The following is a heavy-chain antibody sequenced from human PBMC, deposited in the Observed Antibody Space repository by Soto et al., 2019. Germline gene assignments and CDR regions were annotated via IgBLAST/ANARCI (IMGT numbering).Heavy chain of an antibody. V-gene: IGHV1-69*13. CDR1: GGTFSSYA. Sequence: GASVKVSCKASGGTFSSYAISWVRQAPGQGLEWMGGIIPIFGTANYAQKFQGRVTITADESTSTAYMELSSLRSEDTAVYYCARDRGYNWNDRYYYYYGMDVWGQGTTVTVSS. CDR2: IIPIFGTA. J-gene: IGHJ6*02. D-gene: IGHD1-20*01. CDR3: ARDRGYNWNDRYYYYYGMDV.